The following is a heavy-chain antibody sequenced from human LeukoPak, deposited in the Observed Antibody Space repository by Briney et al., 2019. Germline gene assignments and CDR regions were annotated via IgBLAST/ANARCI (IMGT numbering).Heavy chain of an antibody. D-gene: IGHD1-26*01. CDR1: GFTFSSYS. CDR3: ARTNSGSYNYGWDYFDY. J-gene: IGHJ4*02. CDR2: ISSSSSTI. Sequence: GGSLRLSCAASGFTFSSYSMNWVRQAPGKGLEWVSYISSSSSTIYYADSVKGRFTISRDNAKNSLFMQMNSLRAEDTAVYYCARTNSGSYNYGWDYFDYWGQGTLVTVSS. V-gene: IGHV3-48*04.